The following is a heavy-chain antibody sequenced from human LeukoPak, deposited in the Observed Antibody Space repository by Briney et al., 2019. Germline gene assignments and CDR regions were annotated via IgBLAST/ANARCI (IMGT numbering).Heavy chain of an antibody. CDR2: IRYDGSNK. J-gene: IGHJ4*02. CDR1: GFIFSSYG. Sequence: GGSLRLSCAASGFIFSSYGMHWVRQAPGKGLEWVAFIRYDGSNKYYADSVKGRFTISRDNSKNTLYLQMNSLRAEDTAVYYCAKDWNYYGSGSLPLDYWGQGTLVTVSS. D-gene: IGHD3-10*01. V-gene: IGHV3-30*02. CDR3: AKDWNYYGSGSLPLDY.